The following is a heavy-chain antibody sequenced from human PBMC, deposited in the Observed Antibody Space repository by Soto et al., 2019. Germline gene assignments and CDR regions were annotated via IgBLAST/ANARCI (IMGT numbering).Heavy chain of an antibody. J-gene: IGHJ4*02. CDR1: GFSLSTIGVG. CDR3: AHSDVSSQLVEFDY. Sequence: GSGPTLVNPTQTLTLTCTFSGFSLSTIGVGVGWIRQPPGKALEWLALIYWNDDKRYSPSLKSRLTITKDTSRHQVVLTISNMDPVDTATYYCAHSDVSSQLVEFDYWGQGTLVTVSS. V-gene: IGHV2-5*01. D-gene: IGHD6-6*01. CDR2: IYWNDDK.